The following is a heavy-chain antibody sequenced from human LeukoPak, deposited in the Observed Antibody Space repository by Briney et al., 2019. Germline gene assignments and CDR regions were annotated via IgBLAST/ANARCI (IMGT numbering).Heavy chain of an antibody. Sequence: GASVKVSCKASGYTFTSYAMHWVRQAPGQGLEWMGWITPSGGTNYPQKFQGRVAITRDTSITTAYMDLSRLTSDDTAVYYCARESGGRTGGKTFDYWGQGTLVTVSS. CDR2: ITPSGGT. D-gene: IGHD1-26*01. CDR3: ARESGGRTGGKTFDY. CDR1: GYTFTSYA. J-gene: IGHJ4*02. V-gene: IGHV1-2*02.